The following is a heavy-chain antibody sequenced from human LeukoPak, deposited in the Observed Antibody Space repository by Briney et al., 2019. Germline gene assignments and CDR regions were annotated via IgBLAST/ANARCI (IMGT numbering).Heavy chain of an antibody. CDR1: GFTFSSYA. J-gene: IGHJ6*02. CDR2: ISYDGSNK. CDR3: ARGKTQRGPMDV. V-gene: IGHV3-30*04. D-gene: IGHD3-10*01. Sequence: PGGSLRLSCAASGFTFSSYAMHWVRQAPGKGLVGVAVISYDGSNKYYADSVKGRFTISRDNSKNTLYLQMNSLRAEDTAVYYCARGKTQRGPMDVWGQGTTVTVSS.